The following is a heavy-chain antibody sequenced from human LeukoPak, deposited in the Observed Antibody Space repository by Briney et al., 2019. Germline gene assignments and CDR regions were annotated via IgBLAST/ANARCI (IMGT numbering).Heavy chain of an antibody. CDR3: ARLRGNRPPSFDY. V-gene: IGHV3-30-3*01. Sequence: GGSLRLSCAASGFTFSSYAMHWVRQAPGKGLEWVAVISYDGSNKYYADSVKGRFTISRDNSKNTLYLQMNSLRAEDTAVYYCARLRGNRPPSFDYWGQGTLVTVSS. D-gene: IGHD2/OR15-2a*01. J-gene: IGHJ4*02. CDR1: GFTFSSYA. CDR2: ISYDGSNK.